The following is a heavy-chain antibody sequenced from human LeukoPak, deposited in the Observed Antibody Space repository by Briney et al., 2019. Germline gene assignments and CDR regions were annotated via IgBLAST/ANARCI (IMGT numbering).Heavy chain of an antibody. D-gene: IGHD6-6*01. CDR2: IYYSGST. CDR1: GGSISSYY. CDR3: ARALGAARPLDY. Sequence: SETLSLTCTVSGGSISSYYWSWIRQPPGKGLKWIGYIYYSGSTNYNPSLKSRVTISVDTSKNQFSLKLSSVTAADTAVYYCARALGAARPLDYWGQGTLVTVSS. J-gene: IGHJ4*02. V-gene: IGHV4-59*01.